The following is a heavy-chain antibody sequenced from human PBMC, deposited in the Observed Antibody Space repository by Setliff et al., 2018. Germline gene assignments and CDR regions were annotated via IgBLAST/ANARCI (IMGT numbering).Heavy chain of an antibody. Sequence: PSETLSLTCTVSGDSISSRRSYWGWFRQPPGKGLEWIVNIHHSGKAYYNPSLKSRVTISLDTSKNHFSLNLSSVTATDTAVYYCARAISGWYSAHYYYMDVWGKGTTVTVSS. V-gene: IGHV4-39*02. CDR1: GDSISSRRSY. CDR2: IHHSGKA. D-gene: IGHD6-19*01. CDR3: ARAISGWYSAHYYYMDV. J-gene: IGHJ6*03.